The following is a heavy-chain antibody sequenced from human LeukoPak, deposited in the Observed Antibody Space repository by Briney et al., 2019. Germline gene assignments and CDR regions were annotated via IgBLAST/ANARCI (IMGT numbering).Heavy chain of an antibody. J-gene: IGHJ4*02. CDR3: AREGSIVVVPAAFDY. Sequence: PGGSLRLSCAASGFTFSSYSMNWVRQAPGRGLEWVSSISSSSSYIYYADSVKGRFTISRDNAKNSLYLEMNSLRAEDTAVYYCAREGSIVVVPAAFDYWGQGTLVTVSS. D-gene: IGHD2-2*01. CDR1: GFTFSSYS. V-gene: IGHV3-21*01. CDR2: ISSSSSYI.